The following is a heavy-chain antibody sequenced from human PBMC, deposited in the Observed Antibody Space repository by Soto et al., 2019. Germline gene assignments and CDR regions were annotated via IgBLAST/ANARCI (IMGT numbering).Heavy chain of an antibody. CDR3: ATRLLLQCSGGTCIPYDF. CDR2: IWYDGSNK. CDR1: GFTFSSYG. V-gene: IGHV3-33*08. D-gene: IGHD2-15*01. J-gene: IGHJ4*02. Sequence: GGSLRLSCAASGFTFSSYGMHWVRQAPGKGLEWVAVIWYDGSNKYYADSVKGRFTISRDNSTNTLYLQMNSLRAEDTAVYYCATRLLLQCSGGTCIPYDFRGQGTLVT.